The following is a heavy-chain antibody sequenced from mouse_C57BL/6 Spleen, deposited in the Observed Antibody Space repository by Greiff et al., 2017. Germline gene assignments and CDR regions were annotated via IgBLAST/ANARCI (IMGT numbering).Heavy chain of an antibody. Sequence: EVKLVESGGGLVQPGGSLKLSCAASGFTFSDYYMYWVRQTPEKRLEWVAYISNGGGSTYYPDTVKGRFTISRDNAKNTLYLQLSRLKSEDTAMYYCARPHYDYVGAWFAYWGQGTLVTVSA. CDR3: ARPHYDYVGAWFAY. CDR1: GFTFSDYY. V-gene: IGHV5-12*01. J-gene: IGHJ3*01. D-gene: IGHD2-4*01. CDR2: ISNGGGST.